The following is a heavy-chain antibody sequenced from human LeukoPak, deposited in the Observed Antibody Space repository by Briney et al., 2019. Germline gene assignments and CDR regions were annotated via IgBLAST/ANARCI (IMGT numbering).Heavy chain of an antibody. CDR1: GFTFSRYW. CDR3: AKDARWLAPGTFDI. Sequence: PGGSLRLSCAASGFTFSRYWMSWVRQAPGKGLEWVANIKQDGSEKYYVDSVKGRFTISRDNAKNSLYLQMNSLRADDTAVYYCAKDARWLAPGTFDIWGQGTMVTVS. V-gene: IGHV3-7*03. J-gene: IGHJ3*02. D-gene: IGHD6-19*01. CDR2: IKQDGSEK.